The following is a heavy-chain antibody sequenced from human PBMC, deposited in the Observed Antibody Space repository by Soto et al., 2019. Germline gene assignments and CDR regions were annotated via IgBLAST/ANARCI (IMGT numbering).Heavy chain of an antibody. D-gene: IGHD1-26*01. CDR1: GFTFSGSA. CDR3: TRGASGGDAFDI. V-gene: IGHV3-73*02. CDR2: IRSKANSYAT. J-gene: IGHJ3*02. Sequence: VQLVESGGGLVQPGGSLKLSCAASGFTFSGSAMHWVRQASGKGLEWVGRIRSKANSYATAYAASVKGRFTISRDDSKNTAYLQMNSLKTEDTAVYYCTRGASGGDAFDIWGQGTMVTVSS.